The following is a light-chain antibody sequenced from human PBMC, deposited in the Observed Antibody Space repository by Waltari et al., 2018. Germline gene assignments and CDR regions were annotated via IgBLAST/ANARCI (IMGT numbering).Light chain of an antibody. V-gene: IGLV3-21*04. CDR1: NIGSKS. CDR2: YDN. J-gene: IGLJ1*01. CDR3: QVWDSSVDRRV. Sequence: SYVLTQPPSVSVAPGATASVPCVGDNIGSKSVNWYQQKPGQAPMVVIYYDNDRPSGIPERFSGSKSGDTATLTISRVEAGDEADYYCQVWDSSVDRRVFGAGTKVTV.